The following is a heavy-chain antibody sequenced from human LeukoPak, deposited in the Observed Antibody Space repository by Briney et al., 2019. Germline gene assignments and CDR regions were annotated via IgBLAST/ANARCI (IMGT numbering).Heavy chain of an antibody. V-gene: IGHV1-18*01. CDR2: INPSGGST. CDR1: GYRFTSYG. J-gene: IGHJ6*03. Sequence: ASVKVSCKASGYRFTSYGFSWVRQAPGQGLEWMGIINPSGGSTSYAQKFQGRVTMTTDTSTSTAYMELRSLRSDDTAVYYCARDIHYYYMDVWGKGTTVTVSS. CDR3: ARDIHYYYMDV.